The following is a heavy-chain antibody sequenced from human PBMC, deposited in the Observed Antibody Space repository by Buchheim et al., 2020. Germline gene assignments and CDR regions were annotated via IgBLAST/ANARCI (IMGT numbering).Heavy chain of an antibody. CDR2: IDPSDSYT. D-gene: IGHD3-3*01. Sequence: EVQLVQSGAEVKKPGESLRISCKGSGYSFTSYWISWVRQMPGKGLEWMGRIDPSDSYTNYSPSFQGHVTISADKSISPAYPQWSSLKASDTAMYYCARLRAGSIFGVVIGERSLDYWGQGTL. V-gene: IGHV5-10-1*03. CDR1: GYSFTSYW. CDR3: ARLRAGSIFGVVIGERSLDY. J-gene: IGHJ4*02.